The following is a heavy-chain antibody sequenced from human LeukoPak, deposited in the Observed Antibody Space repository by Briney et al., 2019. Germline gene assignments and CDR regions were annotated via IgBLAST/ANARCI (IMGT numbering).Heavy chain of an antibody. J-gene: IGHJ6*02. CDR1: GFTFDDYG. Sequence: GSLRLSCAASGFTFDDYGMSWVRQAPGKGLEWIGYIYYSGSTNYNPSLKSRVTISVDTSKNQFSLKLSSVTAADTAVYYCARGWTYYYDSSGQLYYYGMDVWGQGTTVTVSS. CDR3: ARGWTYYYDSSGQLYYYGMDV. CDR2: IYYSGST. V-gene: IGHV4-59*01. D-gene: IGHD3-22*01.